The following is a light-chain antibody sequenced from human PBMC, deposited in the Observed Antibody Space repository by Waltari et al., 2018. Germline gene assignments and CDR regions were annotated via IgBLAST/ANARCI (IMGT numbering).Light chain of an antibody. CDR3: SAWDSDLSGYV. CDR1: SNNVGNQG. CDR2: RNN. J-gene: IGLJ1*01. V-gene: IGLV10-54*04. Sequence: QAGLTQPPSVSKGLRQTATLTCTGNSNNVGNQGAAWLQQHQGQPPKLLSYRNNNRPSGISDRFSASRSGNTASLTMTGLQPEDEADYYCSAWDSDLSGYVFGTGTKVTVL.